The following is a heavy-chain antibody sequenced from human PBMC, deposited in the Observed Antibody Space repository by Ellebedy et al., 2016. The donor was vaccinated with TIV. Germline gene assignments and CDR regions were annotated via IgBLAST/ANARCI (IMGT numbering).Heavy chain of an antibody. CDR3: TRGPGFGP. CDR1: GFTFSYCW. Sequence: GESLKISXAASGFTFSYCWMHWVRQTPGKGLVWVSRINSDGSSTNYADSVKGRFTISRDNAKNTVYLQMNSLRVEDTAVYYCTRGPGFGPWGQGTLVTVSS. V-gene: IGHV3-74*01. J-gene: IGHJ5*02. CDR2: INSDGSST.